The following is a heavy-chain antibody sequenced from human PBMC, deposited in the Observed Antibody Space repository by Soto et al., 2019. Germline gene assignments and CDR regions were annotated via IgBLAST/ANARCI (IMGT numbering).Heavy chain of an antibody. Sequence: GSLRLSCAASGFTFSSYSMNWVRQAPGKGLEWVSYISLGTSTIYYADSVKGRFTISRDDAKNSLYLQMNSLRDEDTAVYYCARDNGMAGSFDPWGQGTLVTVSS. D-gene: IGHD2-8*01. CDR1: GFTFSSYS. CDR3: ARDNGMAGSFDP. V-gene: IGHV3-48*02. CDR2: ISLGTSTI. J-gene: IGHJ5*02.